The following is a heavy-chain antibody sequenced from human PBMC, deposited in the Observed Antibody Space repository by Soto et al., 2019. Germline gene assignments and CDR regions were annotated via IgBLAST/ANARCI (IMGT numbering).Heavy chain of an antibody. CDR1: GFTFNSYG. Sequence: GGSLRLSCAASGFTFNSYGMTWVRQAPGKGLEWVAVISYDGTIQYYGDSVKGRFTISRDNSKNTLYLQMNSLRAEDTAVYYCAKEDTVGATYYFDFWGQGTQVTVSS. J-gene: IGHJ4*02. CDR2: ISYDGTIQ. CDR3: AKEDTVGATYYFDF. V-gene: IGHV3-30*18. D-gene: IGHD1-26*01.